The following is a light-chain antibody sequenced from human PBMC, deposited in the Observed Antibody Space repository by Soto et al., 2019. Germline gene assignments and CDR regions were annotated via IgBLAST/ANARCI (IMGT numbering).Light chain of an antibody. V-gene: IGKV1-5*03. J-gene: IGKJ4*01. CDR1: QGIDRW. Sequence: DIQMTESRCTMSAYVGDRVTVTCRASQGIDRWLAWYQQKPGKAPKLLIYRASGLESGVPSRFSGSGSGTDFTLTISSLQAEDFATYYCEQTRSYPSTFGGGTKVDIK. CDR3: EQTRSYPST. CDR2: RAS.